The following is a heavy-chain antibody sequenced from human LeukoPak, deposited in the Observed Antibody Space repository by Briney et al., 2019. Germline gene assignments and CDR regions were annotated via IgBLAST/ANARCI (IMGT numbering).Heavy chain of an antibody. CDR2: IYHSGST. V-gene: IGHV4-39*07. CDR3: ARGEQWLMNWFDP. J-gene: IGHJ5*02. CDR1: GGSISSSSYY. Sequence: SETLSLTCTVSGGSISSSSYYWGWIRQPPGKGLEWIGSIYHSGSTYYNPSLKSRVTISVDTSKNQFSLKLSSVTAADTAVYYCARGEQWLMNWFDPWGQGTLVTVSS. D-gene: IGHD6-19*01.